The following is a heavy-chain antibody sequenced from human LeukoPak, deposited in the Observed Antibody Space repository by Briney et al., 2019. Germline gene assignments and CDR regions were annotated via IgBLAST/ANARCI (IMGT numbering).Heavy chain of an antibody. CDR1: GYTFTGYY. V-gene: IGHV1-2*02. D-gene: IGHD5-12*01. Sequence: ASVKVSCNASGYTFTGYYMHWVRQAPGQGLEWWGWINPNSGGTIYAQKFQGRVTMTRATSISTSYMELSRLRSDDTTVYYCARAWLRLNPYFDYWGQGTLVTVSS. CDR3: ARAWLRLNPYFDY. CDR2: INPNSGGT. J-gene: IGHJ4*02.